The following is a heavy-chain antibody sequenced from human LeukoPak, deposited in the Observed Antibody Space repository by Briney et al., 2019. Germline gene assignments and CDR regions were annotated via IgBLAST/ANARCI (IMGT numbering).Heavy chain of an antibody. CDR1: GFTFSSYW. CDR2: IKDGGATT. Sequence: GGSLRLSCAASGFTFSSYWIHRVRQVPGKGLVWVSRIKDGGATTDYADSVKGRFTISRDDAKNTLYLQMNSLRAEDTAVYYCTTIRPGYWGQGTLVTVSP. V-gene: IGHV3-74*01. CDR3: TTIRPGY. J-gene: IGHJ4*02. D-gene: IGHD5-12*01.